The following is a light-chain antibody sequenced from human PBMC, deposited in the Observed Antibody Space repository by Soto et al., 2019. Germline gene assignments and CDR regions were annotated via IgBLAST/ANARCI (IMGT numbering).Light chain of an antibody. V-gene: IGKV1-6*01. J-gene: IGKJ1*01. Sequence: AIEMTQSPSSLSAYVGDRVIISCRASQGIRNDLGWYQQKPGKAPKSLIYAASSLQSGVPSKFSGSGSGTDFTLTISNLQPDDFATYYCQQYENYWTFGQGTKVDIK. CDR3: QQYENYWT. CDR1: QGIRND. CDR2: AAS.